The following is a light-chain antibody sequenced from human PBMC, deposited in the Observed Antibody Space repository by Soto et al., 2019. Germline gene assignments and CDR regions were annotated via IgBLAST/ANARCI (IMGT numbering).Light chain of an antibody. V-gene: IGKV1-39*01. CDR2: AAS. Sequence: DIQMTQSPSSLSASVGDRVTITCRASQSVNKYLNWYQQKPGKAPKLLIYAASSLQSGVPSRFSGSGSGTDFTLIISSLQPEDFATYYCQQSNNTPYTFGQGTKLEIK. CDR1: QSVNKY. CDR3: QQSNNTPYT. J-gene: IGKJ2*01.